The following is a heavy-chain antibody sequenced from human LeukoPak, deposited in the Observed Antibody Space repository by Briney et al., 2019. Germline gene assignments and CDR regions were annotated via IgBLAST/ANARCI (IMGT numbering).Heavy chain of an antibody. CDR2: ISWNSGSI. J-gene: IGHJ4*02. CDR1: GFTFDDYA. V-gene: IGHV3-9*01. D-gene: IGHD1-26*01. Sequence: GGSLRLSCAASGFTFDDYAMHWVRQAPGKGLEWVSGISWNSGSIGYADSVKGRFTISRDNAKNSLYLQMNSLRAEDTALYYCAKDISPGVGATTLGYWGQGTLVTVSS. CDR3: AKDISPGVGATTLGY.